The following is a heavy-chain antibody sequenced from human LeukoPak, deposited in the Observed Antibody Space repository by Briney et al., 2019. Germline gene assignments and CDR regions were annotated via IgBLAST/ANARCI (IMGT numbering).Heavy chain of an antibody. CDR1: GYTFTSYD. J-gene: IGHJ6*03. D-gene: IGHD3-3*01. CDR3: AIGHYDFWSGYYGYYYYYYMDA. V-gene: IGHV1-8*03. Sequence: ASVKVSCKASGYTFTSYDINWVRQATGQGLEWMGWMNPNSGNTGYAQKFQGRVTITRNTSISTAYMELSSLRSEDTAVYYCAIGHYDFWSGYYGYYYYYYMDAWGKGTTVTVSS. CDR2: MNPNSGNT.